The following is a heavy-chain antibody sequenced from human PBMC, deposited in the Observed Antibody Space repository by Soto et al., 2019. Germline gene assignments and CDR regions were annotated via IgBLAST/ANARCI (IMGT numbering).Heavy chain of an antibody. D-gene: IGHD4-17*01. CDR1: GFSFSTSGMA. J-gene: IGHJ3*02. CDR2: IFWDGDK. V-gene: IGHV2-5*02. CDR3: AFRRNLVPTVGAFET. Sequence: QITLKESGPTLVKPTQTLTLTCTLSGFSFSTSGMAVGWIRQPPGKAPECLALIFWDGDKRYSPSLKTRLTLPKDTSENQRVLTLTNIEPVDSGTYYCAFRRNLVPTVGAFETWGRGTEVTVSS.